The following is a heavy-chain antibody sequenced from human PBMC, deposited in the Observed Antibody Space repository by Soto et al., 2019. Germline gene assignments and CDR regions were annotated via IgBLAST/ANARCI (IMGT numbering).Heavy chain of an antibody. CDR2: IYYSGST. CDR3: ARDRGYCISTSCYPSYGMDV. CDR1: GGSISSGDYY. J-gene: IGHJ6*02. V-gene: IGHV4-30-4*01. Sequence: SETLSLTCTVSGGSISSGDYYWSWIRQPPGKGLEWIGYIYYSGSTYYNPSLKSRVTISVDTSKNQFSLKLSSVTAADTAVYYCARDRGYCISTSCYPSYGMDVWGQGTTVTVSS. D-gene: IGHD2-2*01.